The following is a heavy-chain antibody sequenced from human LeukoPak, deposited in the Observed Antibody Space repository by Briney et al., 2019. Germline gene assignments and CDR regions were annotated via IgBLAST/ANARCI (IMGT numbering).Heavy chain of an antibody. CDR2: INPHSGNT. Sequence: ASVKVSCKTSGYTFNIFAITWVRQAPGQGLEWMGWINPHSGNTNSAQKVTGRVTLTTDTSTRTAYMELRSLRSDDTAMYYCATGEAFTGSFDFWGQGTVVAVSS. CDR3: ATGEAFTGSFDF. V-gene: IGHV1-18*01. J-gene: IGHJ4*02. D-gene: IGHD3-10*01. CDR1: GYTFNIFA.